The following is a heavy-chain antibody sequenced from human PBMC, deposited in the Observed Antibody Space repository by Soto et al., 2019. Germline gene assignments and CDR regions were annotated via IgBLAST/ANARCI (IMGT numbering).Heavy chain of an antibody. CDR2: IIPILGIA. CDR3: ARERVSSSWYYFDY. CDR1: GGTFSSYT. Sequence: SVKVSCKASGGTFSSYTISWVRQAPGQGLEWMGRIIPILGIANYAQKFQGRVTITADKSTSTAYMELSSLRSEDTAVYYCARERVSSSWYYFDYWGQGTLVTVSS. J-gene: IGHJ4*02. D-gene: IGHD6-13*01. V-gene: IGHV1-69*04.